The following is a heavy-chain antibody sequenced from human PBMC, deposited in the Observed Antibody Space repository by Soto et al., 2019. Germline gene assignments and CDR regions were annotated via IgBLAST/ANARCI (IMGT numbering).Heavy chain of an antibody. CDR2: INPSGGST. CDR1: GYTFTSYY. CDR3: ARGGGDYGHRYYYYYMDV. V-gene: IGHV1-46*01. J-gene: IGHJ6*03. D-gene: IGHD2-21*02. Sequence: ASVKVSCKASGYTFTSYYMHWVRQPPGQGLEWMGIINPSGGSTSYAQKFQGRVTMTRDTSTSTVYMELSSLRSEDTAVYYCARGGGDYGHRYYYYYMDVWGKGTTVTVSS.